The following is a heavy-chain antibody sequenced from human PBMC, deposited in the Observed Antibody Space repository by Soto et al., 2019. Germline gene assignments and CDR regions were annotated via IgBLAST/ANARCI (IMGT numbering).Heavy chain of an antibody. Sequence: EVQLVQSGAEVKKPGESLKISCKGSGYSFTSYWIGWVRQMPGKGLEWMGIIYPGDSDNRYSPSFHGQVTISADKSISTAYLQWSSLKASDTAMDYLARRDIVVVVAANHGALDIWGQGTMVTVSS. CDR3: ARRDIVVVVAANHGALDI. CDR1: GYSFTSYW. D-gene: IGHD2-15*01. CDR2: IYPGDSDN. V-gene: IGHV5-51*03. J-gene: IGHJ3*02.